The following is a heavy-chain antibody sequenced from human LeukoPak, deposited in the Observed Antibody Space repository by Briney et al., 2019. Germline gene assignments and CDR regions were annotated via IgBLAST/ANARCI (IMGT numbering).Heavy chain of an antibody. CDR3: ARDAGSSSVWDV. CDR2: IYYSGST. D-gene: IGHD6-13*01. Sequence: SSETLSLTCTVSGGSISSYYWSWIRQPPGKGLEWIGYIYYSGSTNYNPSLKSRVTISVDTSKNQFSLKLSSVTAADTAVYYCARDAGSSSVWDVWGQGNPGHRLL. CDR1: GGSISSYY. J-gene: IGHJ4*01. V-gene: IGHV4-59*01.